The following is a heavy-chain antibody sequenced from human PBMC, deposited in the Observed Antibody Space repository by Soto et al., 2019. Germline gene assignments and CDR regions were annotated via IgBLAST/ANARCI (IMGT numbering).Heavy chain of an antibody. CDR2: IIHTGGT. CDR1: GGSFNNYY. Sequence: SETLSLTCGVYGGSFNNYYWSWIRQSPGKGLDWIGEIIHTGGTNYNPSLKSRVTISIDTSMSQFSLNLSSVTAADTAVYYCARGSEYYDIWGQGIVVTVSS. D-gene: IGHD3-22*01. J-gene: IGHJ4*02. CDR3: ARGSEYYDI. V-gene: IGHV4-34*01.